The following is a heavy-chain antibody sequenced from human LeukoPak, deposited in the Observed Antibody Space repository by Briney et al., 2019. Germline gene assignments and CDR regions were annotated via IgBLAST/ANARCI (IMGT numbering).Heavy chain of an antibody. V-gene: IGHV4-39*07. CDR3: ARVPTVTFFDY. CDR2: LYYSGST. Sequence: TSETLSLTCTVSGGSISSYYWGWIRQPPGKGLEWIGTLYYSGSTYYNPSLKSRVTISVDTSKNHFSLKLSSVTAADTAVYYCARVPTVTFFDYWGQGTLVTVSS. J-gene: IGHJ4*02. CDR1: GGSISSYY. D-gene: IGHD4-17*01.